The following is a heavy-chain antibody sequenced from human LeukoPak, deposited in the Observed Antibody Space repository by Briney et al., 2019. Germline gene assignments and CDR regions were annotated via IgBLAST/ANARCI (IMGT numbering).Heavy chain of an antibody. CDR1: GYSFTSYW. D-gene: IGHD3-10*01. Sequence: GESLKISCKGSGYSFTSYWIAWVRHMRGKGLEWIGIIYPGDSDTRYSPSFQGQVTISADKSISTAYLQWSSLKASDTAMYYCARFHRFGELFSDYWGQGTLVTVSS. CDR2: IYPGDSDT. CDR3: ARFHRFGELFSDY. J-gene: IGHJ4*02. V-gene: IGHV5-51*01.